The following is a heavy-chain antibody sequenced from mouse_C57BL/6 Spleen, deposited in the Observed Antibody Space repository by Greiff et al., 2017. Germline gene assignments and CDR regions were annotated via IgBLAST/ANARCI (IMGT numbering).Heavy chain of an antibody. V-gene: IGHV1-69*01. CDR3: ARAPVYYGSSYAMDY. J-gene: IGHJ4*01. CDR2: IDPSDSYT. Sequence: VQLKQPGAELVMPGASVKLSCKASGYTFTSYWMHWVKQRPGQGLEWIGEIDPSDSYTNYNQKFKGKSTLTVDKSSSTAYMQLSSLTSEDSAVYYCARAPVYYGSSYAMDYWGQGTSVTVSS. D-gene: IGHD1-1*01. CDR1: GYTFTSYW.